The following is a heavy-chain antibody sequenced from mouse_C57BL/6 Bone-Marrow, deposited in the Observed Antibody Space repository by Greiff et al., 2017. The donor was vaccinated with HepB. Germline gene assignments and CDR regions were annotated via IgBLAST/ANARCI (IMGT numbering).Heavy chain of an antibody. CDR1: GYTFTDYN. Sequence: EVQLQQSGPELVKPGASVKIPCKASGYTFTDYNMDWVKQSHGKSLEWIGDIIPNNGGTIYNQKFKGKATLTVDKSSSTAYMELRSLTSEDTAVYYCARYDGYIWFAYWGQGTLVTVSA. D-gene: IGHD2-3*01. CDR3: ARYDGYIWFAY. J-gene: IGHJ3*01. CDR2: IIPNNGGT. V-gene: IGHV1-18*01.